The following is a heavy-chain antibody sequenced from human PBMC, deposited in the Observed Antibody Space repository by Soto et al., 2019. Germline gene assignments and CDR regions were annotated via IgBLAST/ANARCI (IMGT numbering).Heavy chain of an antibody. D-gene: IGHD6-19*01. CDR2: MNAYNGNT. CDR3: ARMSGSGWYYYYGMDV. CDR1: GYTFTNYG. J-gene: IGHJ6*02. V-gene: IGHV1-18*01. Sequence: ASVKVSCKASGYTFTNYGISWVRQAPGQGLEWMGWMNAYNGNTNYAQKVQGRVTMTTDTSTNTAYMELKSLRSDDTAVYYCARMSGSGWYYYYGMDVWGQGTTVTVSS.